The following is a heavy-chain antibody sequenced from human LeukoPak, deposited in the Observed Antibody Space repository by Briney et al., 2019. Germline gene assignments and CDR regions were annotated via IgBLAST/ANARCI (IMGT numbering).Heavy chain of an antibody. D-gene: IGHD3-22*01. CDR2: MWYDGSNK. J-gene: IGHJ4*02. CDR3: ARTPNYYDSVYYFDY. Sequence: GSLRLSCAASGFTFSSYGMHWVRQAPGKGLEWVAVMWYDGSNKYYADSVKGRFTISRDNSKNTLYLQMNSLRAEDTAVYYCARTPNYYDSVYYFDYWGQGTLVTVSS. V-gene: IGHV3-33*01. CDR1: GFTFSSYG.